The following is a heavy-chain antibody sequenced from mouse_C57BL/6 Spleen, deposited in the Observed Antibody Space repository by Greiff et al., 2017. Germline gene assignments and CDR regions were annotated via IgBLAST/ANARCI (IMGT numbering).Heavy chain of an antibody. J-gene: IGHJ4*01. Sequence: QVQLQQSGAQLVKPGASVKISCKASGYAFSSYWLNWVKQRPGKGLEWIGQIYPGDGDTNYNGKFKGKATLTADKSSSTAYMQLSSLTSEDSAVYFCARKGYYAMDYWGQGTSVTVSS. V-gene: IGHV1-80*01. CDR3: ARKGYYAMDY. CDR1: GYAFSSYW. CDR2: IYPGDGDT.